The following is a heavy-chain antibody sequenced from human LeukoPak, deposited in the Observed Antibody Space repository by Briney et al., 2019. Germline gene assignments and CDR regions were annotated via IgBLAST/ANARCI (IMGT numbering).Heavy chain of an antibody. D-gene: IGHD3-22*01. J-gene: IGHJ4*02. CDR2: ISGSGGST. CDR1: GFTFSNYA. Sequence: GGSLRLSCAASGFTFSNYALSWVRQAPGKGLEWVSDISGSGGSTYYADSVKGRFTISRDNSKNTMYLQMNSLRAEDTAVYYCAKRPLDSSGLFDYWGQGTLVTVSS. CDR3: AKRPLDSSGLFDY. V-gene: IGHV3-23*01.